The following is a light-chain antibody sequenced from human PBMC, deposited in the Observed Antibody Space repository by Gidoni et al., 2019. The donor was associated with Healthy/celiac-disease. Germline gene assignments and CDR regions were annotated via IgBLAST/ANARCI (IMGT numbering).Light chain of an antibody. CDR2: DVS. V-gene: IGLV2-14*01. CDR3: SSYTSSSTLGV. J-gene: IGLJ2*01. CDR1: RSDVGGYNY. Sequence: QSALTQPASVSVSPGQSITISCTGTRSDVGGYNYVSWYQQHPGKAPKLMIYDVSIRPSGVSNRFSGSKSGNTASLTISGLQAEDEADYYCSSYTSSSTLGVFGGGTKLTVL.